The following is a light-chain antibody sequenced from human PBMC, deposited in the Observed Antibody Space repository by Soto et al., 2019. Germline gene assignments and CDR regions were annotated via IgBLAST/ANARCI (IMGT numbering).Light chain of an antibody. CDR3: QQLNSYPIT. J-gene: IGKJ5*01. Sequence: DIQLTQSPSFLSASVGDRVTITCRASQGISSYLAWYQQKPGKAPNLLIYAASTLHIGVPSRFIGSGSETEFTLTISSLQPEHFATYHCQQLNSYPITFGHRTRLEMK. V-gene: IGKV1-9*01. CDR2: AAS. CDR1: QGISSY.